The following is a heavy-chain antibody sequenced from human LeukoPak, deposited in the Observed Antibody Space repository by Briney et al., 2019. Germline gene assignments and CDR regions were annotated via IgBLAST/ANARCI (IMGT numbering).Heavy chain of an antibody. CDR3: AKDASNGDYAH. D-gene: IGHD4-17*01. CDR2: IIGSDTNP. Sequence: GSLRLSCAASGFTFNTYAMTWVRPAPRKGLEGVSGIIGSDTNPFYADSLRGRFTISRDNSKNTLSLQMVSMRAEDTAVYFCAKDASNGDYAHWGQGTLVTVSS. CDR1: GFTFNTYA. V-gene: IGHV3-23*01. J-gene: IGHJ4*02.